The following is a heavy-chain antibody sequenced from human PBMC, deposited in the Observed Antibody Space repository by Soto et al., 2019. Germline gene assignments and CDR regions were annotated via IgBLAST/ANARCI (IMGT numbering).Heavy chain of an antibody. J-gene: IGHJ3*01. CDR1: GFTFGDVA. Sequence: EVQVVESGGGLVQPGRSLSLSCSASGFTFGDVAMIWFRLSPGKGLEWVGGITSRRYGGTPQSAASVRDRFTISRDDSRGISYLHMNGLTTKDTADYYCTRMPPKKYCRGGTGSAFDVWGQGTLVTVSS. CDR2: ITSRRYGGTP. V-gene: IGHV3-49*03. D-gene: IGHD2-15*01. CDR3: TRMPPKKYCRGGTGSAFDV.